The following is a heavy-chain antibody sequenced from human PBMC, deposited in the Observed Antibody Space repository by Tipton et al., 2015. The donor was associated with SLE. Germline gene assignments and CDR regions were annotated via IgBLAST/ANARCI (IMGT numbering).Heavy chain of an antibody. V-gene: IGHV4-4*01. Sequence: TLSLTCAVSGGSISSRNWWSWVRQPPGEGLEWIGEIYHGGNTHYKPSLKNRLTISLDKSKNQFSLQLTSVTAADTAVYFCAKSGSVGAPDRYFDDWGQGTLVTVSS. CDR1: GGSISSRNW. J-gene: IGHJ4*02. CDR2: IYHGGNT. CDR3: AKSGSVGAPDRYFDD. D-gene: IGHD6-6*01.